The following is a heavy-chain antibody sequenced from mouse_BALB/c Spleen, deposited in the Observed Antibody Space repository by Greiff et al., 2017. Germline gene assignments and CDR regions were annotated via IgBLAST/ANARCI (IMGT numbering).Heavy chain of an antibody. D-gene: IGHD2-1*01. V-gene: IGHV1-4*01. Sequence: VQLVESGAELARPGASVKMSCKASGYTFTSYTMHWVKQRPGQGLEWIGYINPSSGYTNYNQKFKDKATLTADKSSSTAYMQLSSLTSEDSAVYYCAREGYYGNSWFAYWGQGTLVTVSA. CDR3: AREGYYGNSWFAY. J-gene: IGHJ3*01. CDR2: INPSSGYT. CDR1: GYTFTSYT.